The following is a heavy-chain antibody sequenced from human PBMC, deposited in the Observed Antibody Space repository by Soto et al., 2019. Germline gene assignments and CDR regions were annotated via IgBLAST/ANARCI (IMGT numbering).Heavy chain of an antibody. D-gene: IGHD2-15*01. CDR3: ARYCSGGSCYSDDAFDI. J-gene: IGHJ3*02. CDR1: GGSISSYY. V-gene: IGHV4-59*01. CDR2: IYYSGST. Sequence: SETLSLTCTVSGGSISSYYWSWIRQPPGKGLEWIGYIYYSGSTNYNPSLKSRVTISVDTSKNQFSMKLSSVTAADTAVYSCARYCSGGSCYSDDAFDIWGQGTMVTVSS.